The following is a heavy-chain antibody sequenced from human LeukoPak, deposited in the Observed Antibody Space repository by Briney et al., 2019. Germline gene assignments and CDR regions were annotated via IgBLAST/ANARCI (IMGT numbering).Heavy chain of an antibody. D-gene: IGHD1-26*01. Sequence: SETLSLTCTVSGGSISSYYWSWIRQPPGKGLEWIGYIYYSGSTNYNPSLKSRVTISVDTSKSQFSLKLSSVTAADTAVYYCARWNSGSYLYYFDYWGQGTLVTVSS. J-gene: IGHJ4*02. V-gene: IGHV4-59*01. CDR2: IYYSGST. CDR1: GGSISSYY. CDR3: ARWNSGSYLYYFDY.